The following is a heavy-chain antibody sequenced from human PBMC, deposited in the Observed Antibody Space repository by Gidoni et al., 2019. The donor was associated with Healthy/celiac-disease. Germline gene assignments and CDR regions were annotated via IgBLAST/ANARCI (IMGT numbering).Heavy chain of an antibody. CDR1: GGSFSGYY. Sequence: QVQLQQWGAGLLKPSETLSLTCAVYGGSFSGYYWSWIRQPPGKGLEWIGEINHSGSTNHNPSLKSRVTISVDTSKNQFSLKLSSVTAADTAVYYCARAKGQLEDFDYWGQGTLVTVSS. J-gene: IGHJ4*02. CDR3: ARAKGQLEDFDY. V-gene: IGHV4-34*01. CDR2: INHSGST. D-gene: IGHD6-6*01.